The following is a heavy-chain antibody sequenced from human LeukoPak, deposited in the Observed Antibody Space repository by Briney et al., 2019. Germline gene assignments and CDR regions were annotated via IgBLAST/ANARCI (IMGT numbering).Heavy chain of an antibody. D-gene: IGHD3-22*01. V-gene: IGHV3-74*01. CDR2: TNSDGSST. Sequence: GGSLRLSCEASGFTFSDYRMHWVRHAPGKGLGWVSHTNSDGSSTSYADSVKGRFTISRDNAKNTLYLQMNSLRAEDTAVYFCARVMYYYDRSGYYHDWYVVLWGRGTLVTVSS. CDR3: ARVMYYYDRSGYYHDWYVVL. J-gene: IGHJ2*01. CDR1: GFTFSDYR.